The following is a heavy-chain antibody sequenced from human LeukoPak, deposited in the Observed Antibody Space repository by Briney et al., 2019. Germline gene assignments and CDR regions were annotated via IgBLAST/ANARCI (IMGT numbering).Heavy chain of an antibody. CDR3: ARRGEWTSWNFDY. J-gene: IGHJ4*02. Sequence: PSETLSLTCAVNGGSFSGYYWSWIRQPPGKGLEWIGEINYSGSTIYNPSLKSRVTMSTDTTKKQFSLKLTSLTAADTAVYYCARRGEWTSWNFDYWDQGSLVTVSS. V-gene: IGHV4-34*01. CDR1: GGSFSGYY. CDR2: INYSGST. D-gene: IGHD3-16*01.